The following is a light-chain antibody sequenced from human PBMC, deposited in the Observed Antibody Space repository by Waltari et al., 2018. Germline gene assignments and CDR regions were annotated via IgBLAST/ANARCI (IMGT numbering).Light chain of an antibody. CDR2: GT. J-gene: IGLJ1*01. V-gene: IGLV1-47*01. Sequence: QSALTQEASVSGTVGQKVPLSCAGNSNNVGSRDVGWYQQISRGAPKTVMFGTPLPSGSPVRFSGSTTGTRTALTITGRRPGDESEYFFSAWDHSLHVHVFGTGSQVSVL. CDR3: SAWDHSLHVHV. CDR1: SNNVGSRD.